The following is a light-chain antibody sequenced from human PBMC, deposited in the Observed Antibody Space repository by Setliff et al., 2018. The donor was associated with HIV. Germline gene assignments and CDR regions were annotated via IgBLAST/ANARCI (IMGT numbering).Light chain of an antibody. Sequence: QSALTQPHSVSGSPGQSITIFCTGTSSDVGGYNLVSWYQHHPDKAPKLIIYEVRERPSGVSNRFSGSKSGNTASLTISGLQAEDEADYYCCSFAGSNTYVFGPGTKVTVL. CDR1: SSDVGGYNL. V-gene: IGLV2-23*02. CDR3: CSFAGSNTYV. CDR2: EVR. J-gene: IGLJ1*01.